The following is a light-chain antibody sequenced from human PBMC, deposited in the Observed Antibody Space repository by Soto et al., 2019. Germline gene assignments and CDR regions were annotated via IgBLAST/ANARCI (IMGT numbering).Light chain of an antibody. Sequence: QAVVTQSSSASASLGSLVKLTCTLSSGHSSYIIAWHQQQPGKAPRYLMKLEGSGSYNKGSGVPDRFSGSSSGADRYLTISNLQFEDEADYYCETWDSNTRVFGGGTKLTVL. CDR2: LEGSGSY. V-gene: IGLV4-60*02. J-gene: IGLJ2*01. CDR1: SGHSSYI. CDR3: ETWDSNTRV.